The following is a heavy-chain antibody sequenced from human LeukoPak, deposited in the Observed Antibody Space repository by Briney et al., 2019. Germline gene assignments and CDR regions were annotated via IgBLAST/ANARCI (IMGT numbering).Heavy chain of an antibody. CDR2: INHSGSS. Sequence: SETLSLTCTVSGASISSDTYYWSWIRQSPGKGLEWIGEINHSGSSKYNPSIKSRVTISIDTSKTQFSLKLTSVTAADTAVYYCAAVPESYYTVYYFNYWGQGTLVTVSS. CDR3: AAVPESYYTVYYFNY. D-gene: IGHD3-10*01. V-gene: IGHV4-39*07. CDR1: GASISSDTYY. J-gene: IGHJ4*02.